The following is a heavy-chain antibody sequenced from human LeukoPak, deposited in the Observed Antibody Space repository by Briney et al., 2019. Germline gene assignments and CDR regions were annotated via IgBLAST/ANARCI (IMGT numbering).Heavy chain of an antibody. D-gene: IGHD3-10*02. J-gene: IGHJ6*02. CDR1: GFTFSSYE. CDR2: ISSSGRTM. CDR3: ARVFWYYGMDV. Sequence: PGGSLRLSCAASGFTFSSYEMNWVRQAPGKGLEWVSYISSSGRTMYYADSVKGRFTISRDSSKNSLFLQMNSLRAEDTAVYYCARVFWYYGMDVWGQGTTVTLS. V-gene: IGHV3-48*03.